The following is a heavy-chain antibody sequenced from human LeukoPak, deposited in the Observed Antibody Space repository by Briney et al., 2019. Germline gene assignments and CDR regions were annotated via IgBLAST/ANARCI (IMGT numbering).Heavy chain of an antibody. Sequence: GGSLRLSCAASGFTFSSYGLHWLRQAPGKGLEWVAFIRYDGSNKYYADSMKGRFTISRDNSKKTLYLQMNSLRAEDTVVYYCAKGGYGYVWGSYRSKSYYFDYWGQGTLVTVSS. D-gene: IGHD3-16*02. CDR2: IRYDGSNK. J-gene: IGHJ4*02. V-gene: IGHV3-30*02. CDR1: GFTFSSYG. CDR3: AKGGYGYVWGSYRSKSYYFDY.